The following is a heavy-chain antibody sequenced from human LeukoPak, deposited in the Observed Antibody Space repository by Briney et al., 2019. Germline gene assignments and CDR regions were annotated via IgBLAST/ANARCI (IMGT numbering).Heavy chain of an antibody. CDR2: INSDGSST. CDR3: ARPYCSSTSCYYYFDY. CDR1: GFTFSSYW. J-gene: IGHJ4*02. Sequence: GGFLRLSCAASGFTFSSYWMHWVRQAPGKGLVWVSRINSDGSSTSYADSVKGRFTISRDNAKNTLYLQMNSLRAEDTAVYYCARPYCSSTSCYYYFDYWGQGTLVTVSS. D-gene: IGHD2-2*01. V-gene: IGHV3-74*01.